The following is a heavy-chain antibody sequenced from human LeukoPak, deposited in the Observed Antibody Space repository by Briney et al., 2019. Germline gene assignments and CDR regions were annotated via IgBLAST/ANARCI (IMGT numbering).Heavy chain of an antibody. D-gene: IGHD4-11*01. CDR3: ASMNSNHYAFDI. Sequence: ASVKVSCRASGYTFTSYDINWVRQATGQGLEWMGWMNPNSDTTGYAQKFQGRVTITRNTSISTAYMELSSLRSEDTAVYYCASMNSNHYAFDIWGQGTMVTVSS. J-gene: IGHJ3*02. V-gene: IGHV1-8*03. CDR1: GYTFTSYD. CDR2: MNPNSDTT.